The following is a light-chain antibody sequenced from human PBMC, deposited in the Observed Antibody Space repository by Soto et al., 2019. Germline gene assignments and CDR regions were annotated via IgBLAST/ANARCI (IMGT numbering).Light chain of an antibody. CDR1: SSDVGGYNY. Sequence: QSALTQPPSASGSPGQSVTISCTGTSSDVGGYNYVSWYQQHPGKAPKPMIYEVSKRPSGVPDRFSGSKSGNTASLTVSGLQAEDEADYYCSSYAGSLVFGGGTKVTVL. CDR3: SSYAGSLV. V-gene: IGLV2-8*01. J-gene: IGLJ2*01. CDR2: EVS.